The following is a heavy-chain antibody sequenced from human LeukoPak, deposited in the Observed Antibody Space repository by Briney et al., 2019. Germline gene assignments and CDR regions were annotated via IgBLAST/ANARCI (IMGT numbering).Heavy chain of an antibody. D-gene: IGHD2-21*02. CDR2: IYPGDSDT. V-gene: IGHV5-51*01. CDR3: ARHRPSYCGGDCYSDPDAFDI. CDR1: GHSFTSYW. J-gene: IGHJ3*02. Sequence: KPGESLKISCKGSGHSFTSYWIGWVRQMPGKGLEWMGIIYPGDSDTRYSPSFQGQVTISADKSISTAYLQWSSLKASDTAMYYCARHRPSYCGGDCYSDPDAFDIWGQGTMVTVSS.